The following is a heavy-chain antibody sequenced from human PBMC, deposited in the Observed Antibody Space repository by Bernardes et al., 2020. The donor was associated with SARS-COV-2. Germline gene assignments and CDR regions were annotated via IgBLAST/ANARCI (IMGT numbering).Heavy chain of an antibody. Sequence: SETLSLTCTVSGGSISSYYWSWIRQPPGKGLEWIGYIYYSGSTNYNPSLKSRVTISVDTSKNQFSLKLGSVTAADTAVYYCARQDIGAIFGVVITPAGMDVWGQGTTVTVSS. V-gene: IGHV4-59*08. CDR2: IYYSGST. CDR1: GGSISSYY. J-gene: IGHJ6*02. CDR3: ARQDIGAIFGVVITPAGMDV. D-gene: IGHD3-3*01.